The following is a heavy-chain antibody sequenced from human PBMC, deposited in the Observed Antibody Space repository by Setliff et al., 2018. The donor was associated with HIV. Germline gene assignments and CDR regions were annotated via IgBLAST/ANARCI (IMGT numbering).Heavy chain of an antibody. CDR2: IFASGST. CDR3: VGGLRSRSQGHFDY. CDR1: GGSISTYY. V-gene: IGHV4-4*07. Sequence: KASETLSLTCTVSGGSISTYYLTRIRQPAGKGLEWIGRIFASGSTNYNPSLKSRVTMSVDTSKNQFSLRLSSVTAADTAVYYCVGGLRSRSQGHFDYWGQGTLVTVSS. D-gene: IGHD5-12*01. J-gene: IGHJ4*02.